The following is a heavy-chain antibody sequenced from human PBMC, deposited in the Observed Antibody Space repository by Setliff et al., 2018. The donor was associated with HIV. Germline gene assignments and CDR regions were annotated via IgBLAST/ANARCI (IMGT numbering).Heavy chain of an antibody. CDR1: GFIFSTFP. D-gene: IGHD2-21*01. Sequence: PGGSLRLSCAASGFIFSTFPMHWVRQAPGKGLEWVAVMSGDANSQYYADSVRGRFTISRDNSKNTVYLQMSSLTTEDTAAYYCARDRNCGNGCYSSADHWGQGTLVTVSS. CDR3: ARDRNCGNGCYSSADH. V-gene: IGHV3-30*15. J-gene: IGHJ4*02. CDR2: MSGDANSQ.